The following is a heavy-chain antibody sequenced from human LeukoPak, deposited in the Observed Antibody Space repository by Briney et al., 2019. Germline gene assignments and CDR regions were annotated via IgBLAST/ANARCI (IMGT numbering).Heavy chain of an antibody. CDR2: ISGSGGNT. Sequence: GGSLRLSCAASGFTFSSYAMSWVRQAPGKGPGWVSAISGSGGNTYYADSVKGRFTISRDNSRNTLYLQMNSLRAEDTAVYYCAKGGGYSGHEIVDYWGEGTLVTVSS. CDR3: AKGGGYSGHEIVDY. J-gene: IGHJ4*02. CDR1: GFTFSSYA. D-gene: IGHD5-12*01. V-gene: IGHV3-23*01.